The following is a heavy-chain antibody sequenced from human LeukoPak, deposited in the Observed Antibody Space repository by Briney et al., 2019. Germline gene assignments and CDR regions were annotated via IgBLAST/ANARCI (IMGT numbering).Heavy chain of an antibody. J-gene: IGHJ3*02. D-gene: IGHD3-22*01. CDR3: VRDSYYDNSGEGAFDI. Sequence: PSQTLSLTCDVSGGSITTIGYSWSWIRQPPGKGLEWIGYIYQSGSSSYNPSLQSRVTISIDRSKNQFSLKLTSVTAADTAVYYCVRDSYYDNSGEGAFDIWGQGTMVTVSA. CDR2: IYQSGSS. CDR1: GGSITTIGYS. V-gene: IGHV4-30-2*01.